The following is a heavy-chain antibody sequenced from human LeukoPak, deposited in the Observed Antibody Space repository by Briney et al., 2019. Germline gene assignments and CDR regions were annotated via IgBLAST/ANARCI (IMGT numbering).Heavy chain of an antibody. CDR1: GYTFTSYG. CDR2: ISAYNGNT. D-gene: IGHD3-3*01. CDR3: ARDHRATYYDFWSGYSYYFDY. V-gene: IGHV1-18*01. Sequence: ASVKVSCKASGYTFTSYGISWVRQAPGQGLEWMGWISAYNGNTNYAQKLQGRVTMPTDTSTSTAYMELRSLRSDDTAVYYCARDHRATYYDFWSGYSYYFDYWGQGTLVTVSS. J-gene: IGHJ4*02.